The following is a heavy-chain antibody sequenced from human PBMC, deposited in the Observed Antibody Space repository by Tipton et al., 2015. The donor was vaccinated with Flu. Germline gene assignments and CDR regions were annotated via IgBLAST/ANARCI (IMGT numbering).Heavy chain of an antibody. J-gene: IGHJ4*02. Sequence: SLRLSCAASGFTVSSNYMSWVCQAPGKGLEWVSVIYSGGSTYYADSVKGRFTISRDNSKNTLYLQINSLRAEDTAVYYCARESYGGNSGSFDYWGQGTLVTVSS. D-gene: IGHD4-23*01. CDR2: IYSGGST. CDR1: GFTVSSNY. V-gene: IGHV3-53*01. CDR3: ARESYGGNSGSFDY.